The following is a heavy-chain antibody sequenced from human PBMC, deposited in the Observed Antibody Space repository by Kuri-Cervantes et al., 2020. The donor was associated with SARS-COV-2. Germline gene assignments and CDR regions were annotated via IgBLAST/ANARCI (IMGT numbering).Heavy chain of an antibody. V-gene: IGHV3-NL1*01. J-gene: IGHJ4*02. CDR3: VRGGDHWNFDY. Sequence: GGSLRLSCAASGFTFSSYGMHWVRQAPGKGLEWVSVIYSGGSTYYADSVKGRFTLSRDYAKNMLFLQMNSLRGEDTAVYYCVRGGDHWNFDYWGQGTLVTVSS. CDR1: GFTFSSYG. CDR2: IYSGGST. D-gene: IGHD2-21*01.